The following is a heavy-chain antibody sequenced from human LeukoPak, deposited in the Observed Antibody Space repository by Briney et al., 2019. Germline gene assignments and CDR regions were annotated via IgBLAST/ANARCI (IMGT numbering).Heavy chain of an antibody. Sequence: PGGSLRLSCAASGFTFSSYSMNWVRQAPGKGLEWVSSISSSSSYIYYADSVKGRLTISRDNAKNSLYLQMNSLRAEDTAVYYCARDKMGAIDYWGQGTLVIVSS. CDR2: ISSSSSYI. V-gene: IGHV3-21*01. CDR3: ARDKMGAIDY. D-gene: IGHD1-26*01. J-gene: IGHJ4*02. CDR1: GFTFSSYS.